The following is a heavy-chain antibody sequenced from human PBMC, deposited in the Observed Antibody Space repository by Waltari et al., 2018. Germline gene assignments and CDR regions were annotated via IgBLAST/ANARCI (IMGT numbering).Heavy chain of an antibody. V-gene: IGHV1-69-2*01. CDR3: ATALGDRSSASRAFDI. CDR1: GYTFTDYY. Sequence: EVQLLQSGTELKKPGTTVKISCQVSGYTFTDYYIHWVQQAPGKGPHWMGLVVPEEGETSYAEKFQGRVTITADTSTDTAYMELSSLRSEDTAVYYCATALGDRSSASRAFDIWGLGTMITVSS. CDR2: VVPEEGET. J-gene: IGHJ3*02. D-gene: IGHD3-10*01.